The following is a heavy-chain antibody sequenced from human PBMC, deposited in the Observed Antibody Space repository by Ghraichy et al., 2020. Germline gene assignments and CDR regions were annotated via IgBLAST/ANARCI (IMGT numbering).Heavy chain of an antibody. CDR3: ARDLVYCAAHSCKDY. Sequence: GGSLRLSCAASGFIFNTYTMHWVRQGPGKGLEWVAVISYDGTNDYYADSVKGRFTISRDNSKNTPFLQMNSLRADDTGVYYCARDLVYCAAHSCKDYWGQGTLVTVSS. J-gene: IGHJ4*02. D-gene: IGHD2-8*02. CDR2: ISYDGTND. V-gene: IGHV3-30-3*01. CDR1: GFIFNTYT.